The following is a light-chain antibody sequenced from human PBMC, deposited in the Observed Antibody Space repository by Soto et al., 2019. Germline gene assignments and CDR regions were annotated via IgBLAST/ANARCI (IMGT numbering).Light chain of an antibody. CDR1: SSDVGGYYY. J-gene: IGLJ2*01. Sequence: QSALTQPASVSGSPGQSITISCTGTSSDVGGYYYVSWYQQHPGKAPKLMVYEVTKRPSGVAARFSGSKSSNTASLTISGLRSEDEYEDFYSSYTCGNTLVVFGGGTKVTVL. CDR3: SSYTCGNTLVV. V-gene: IGLV2-14*01. CDR2: EVT.